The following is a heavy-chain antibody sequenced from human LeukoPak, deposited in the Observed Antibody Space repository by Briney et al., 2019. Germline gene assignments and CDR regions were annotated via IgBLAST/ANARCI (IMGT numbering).Heavy chain of an antibody. CDR3: ARDGSTGWRYFEY. V-gene: IGHV4-59*01. CDR1: GGSISSYY. Sequence: PSETLSLTCTVSGGSISSYYWSWIRQPPGKGLEWIGYISYSGSTNFNPSLKSRVTISVDTSKNQFSLKLSSVTAADTAVYYCARDGSTGWRYFEYWGQGTLVTVSS. D-gene: IGHD6-19*01. CDR2: ISYSGST. J-gene: IGHJ4*02.